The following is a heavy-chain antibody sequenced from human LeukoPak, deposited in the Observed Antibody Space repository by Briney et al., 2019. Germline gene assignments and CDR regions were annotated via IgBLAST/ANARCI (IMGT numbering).Heavy chain of an antibody. V-gene: IGHV3-15*01. D-gene: IGHD6-25*01. CDR1: GLTFSNAW. CDR3: VKDLPLSGARFFQH. CDR2: IRSYVDGGTT. J-gene: IGHJ1*01. Sequence: GGSLRLSCRISGLTFSNAWLTWVRQVPGKGLEWVGHIRSYVDGGTTEYAASVRDRFIISRDDSKNTLHLQMSSLKTEDTAVYFCVKDLPLSGARFFQHWGQGTLVTVSS.